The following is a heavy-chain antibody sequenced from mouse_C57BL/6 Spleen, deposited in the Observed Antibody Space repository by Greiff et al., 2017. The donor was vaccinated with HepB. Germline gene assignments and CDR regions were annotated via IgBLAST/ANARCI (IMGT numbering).Heavy chain of an antibody. CDR3: AKGHVLGAMDY. V-gene: IGHV2-5*01. CDR1: GFSFTSYG. Sequence: VQLQQSGPGLVQPSQCLSITCTVSGFSFTSYGVHWVRQSPGKGLEWLGVICRGGSTDYNAAFMSRLSISKDNSKSQVFFKLNSLQADDTAIYYCAKGHVLGAMDYWGQGTSVTVSS. J-gene: IGHJ4*01. CDR2: ICRGGST. D-gene: IGHD4-1*01.